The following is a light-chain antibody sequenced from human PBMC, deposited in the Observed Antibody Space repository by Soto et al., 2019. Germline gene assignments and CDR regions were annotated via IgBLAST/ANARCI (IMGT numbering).Light chain of an antibody. CDR1: QSVSSK. J-gene: IGKJ4*01. CDR2: DAS. V-gene: IGKV3-15*01. CDR3: QQYSVWPLT. Sequence: EIAMTQSPATLSVSPGERATLSCRASQSVSSKLAWYQQKPGQAPRLLIYDASTRATGIPARFSGSGSGTEFTLTISSLQSEDFAVYYCQQYSVWPLTFGGGTKVEIK.